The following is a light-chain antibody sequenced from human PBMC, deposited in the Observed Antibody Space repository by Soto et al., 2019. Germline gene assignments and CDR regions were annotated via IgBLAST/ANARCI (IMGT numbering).Light chain of an antibody. Sequence: QSVLTQPPSASWTPGQRVSISCSGSSSNIGSNTVNWYQQLPGTAPKLVIYSNNKRPSGVPDRFSGSKSGTSDSLAISGLQSEDEADYYCAAWDDSLNGYYVFGTGTKVTVL. J-gene: IGLJ1*01. V-gene: IGLV1-44*01. CDR3: AAWDDSLNGYYV. CDR1: SSNIGSNT. CDR2: SNN.